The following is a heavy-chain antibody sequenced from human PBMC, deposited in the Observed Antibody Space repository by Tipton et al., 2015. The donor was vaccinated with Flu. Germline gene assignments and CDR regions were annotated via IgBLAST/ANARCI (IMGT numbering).Heavy chain of an antibody. CDR1: GASITSGSHY. Sequence: TLSLTCNVSGASITSGSHYWSWIRQPAGKGLEWIGRIYTNGGTNYKPSLKGRITISLDTPKNQFSLKLTSVSATDTAVYFCARSGVSGRPIDYWGQGALVSVSS. V-gene: IGHV4-61*02. CDR2: IYTNGGT. J-gene: IGHJ4*02. CDR3: ARSGVSGRPIDY. D-gene: IGHD2-15*01.